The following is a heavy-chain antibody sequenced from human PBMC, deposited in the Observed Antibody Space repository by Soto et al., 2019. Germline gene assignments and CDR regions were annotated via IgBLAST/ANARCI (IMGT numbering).Heavy chain of an antibody. D-gene: IGHD2-2*03. CDR1: GGTFSSYA. CDR2: MLSIFGTA. CDR3: GLDVVVLRVPGLAAAGPPPLMYYDYGMDV. Sequence: QVQLVQSGAEVTKPGSSVKFSCKASGGTFSSYALSWVRQAPGQGLEWMGGMLSIFGTAYSAQKFQGRVTITADESTSQAYMELSSLSSEGTSVYYGGLDVVVLRVPGLAAAGPPPLMYYDYGMDVWWQGTTVTFAA. J-gene: IGHJ6*01. V-gene: IGHV1-69*01.